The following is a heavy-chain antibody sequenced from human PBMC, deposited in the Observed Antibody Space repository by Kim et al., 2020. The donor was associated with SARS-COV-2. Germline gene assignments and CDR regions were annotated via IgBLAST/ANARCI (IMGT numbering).Heavy chain of an antibody. D-gene: IGHD6-13*01. CDR3: ARDPAAAGFWVYYYYGM. Sequence: GGSLRLSCVASGFTFSSYAMYWVRQAPGKGLESVAVISYDGGNKHYADSVKGRFTISRDNSKNTLYLQMNSLRAEDTAVYYCARDPAAAGFWVYYYYGM. V-gene: IGHV3-30*04. CDR2: ISYDGGNK. J-gene: IGHJ6*01. CDR1: GFTFSSYA.